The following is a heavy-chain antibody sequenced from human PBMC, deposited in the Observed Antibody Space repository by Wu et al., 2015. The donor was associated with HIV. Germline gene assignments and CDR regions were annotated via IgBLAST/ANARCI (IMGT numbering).Heavy chain of an antibody. CDR3: ARDSADHYDTSVTFPRLGT. CDR1: GGTFSSHA. J-gene: IGHJ5*02. CDR2: IIPLFATS. V-gene: IGHV1-69*13. Sequence: QVHLVQSGAEMKKPGSSVRISCKTSGGTFSSHAINWVRQAPGQRLQWVGRIIPLFATSNYAQEFQGRVTISADESTSTAFLELRSLRSDDTALYYCARDSADHYDTSVTFPRLGTWGQGTLIIVSS. D-gene: IGHD3-22*01.